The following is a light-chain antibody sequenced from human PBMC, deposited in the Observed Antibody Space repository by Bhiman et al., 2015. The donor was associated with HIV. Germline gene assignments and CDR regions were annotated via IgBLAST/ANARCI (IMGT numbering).Light chain of an antibody. Sequence: QSVLTQPPSVSGAPGQRVTISCSGSSSNIGAGYDVHWYQQLPGTAPKLLIYGNINRPSGVPDRFSGSKSGTSASLAITGLRAEDEADYYCQSYDSNDLWVFGGGTKLTVL. V-gene: IGLV1-40*01. CDR3: QSYDSNDLWV. J-gene: IGLJ3*02. CDR2: GNI. CDR1: SSNIGAGYD.